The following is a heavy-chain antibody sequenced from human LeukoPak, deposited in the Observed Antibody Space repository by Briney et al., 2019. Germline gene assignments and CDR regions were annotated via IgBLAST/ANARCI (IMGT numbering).Heavy chain of an antibody. Sequence: GSLRLSCAVSGITLSNYGMSWVRQAPGKGLEWVAGVSDSGGSTKYADSVKGRFTISRDNPKNTLYLQMNSLRAEDTAVYFCAKRGVVIRVILVGFHKEAYYFDSWGQGALVTVSS. CDR2: VSDSGGST. D-gene: IGHD3-22*01. CDR3: AKRGVVIRVILVGFHKEAYYFDS. CDR1: GITLSNYG. J-gene: IGHJ4*02. V-gene: IGHV3-23*01.